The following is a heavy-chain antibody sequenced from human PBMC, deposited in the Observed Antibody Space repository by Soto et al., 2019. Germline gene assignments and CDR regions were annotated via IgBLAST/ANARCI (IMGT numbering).Heavy chain of an antibody. CDR1: EFTFSSYW. V-gene: IGHV3-7*03. D-gene: IGHD3-10*01. CDR2: IKQDGSEK. CDR3: ARDRQRGDGAPFDY. J-gene: IGHJ4*02. Sequence: ELQLVESGGGLVQPGGSMRLSCAASEFTFSSYWMSWVRQAPGKGLEWVANIKQDGSEKYYVDSVKGRFTISRDNAKNSLYLQMNSLRVEDTAVYYCARDRQRGDGAPFDYWGQGTLVTVSS.